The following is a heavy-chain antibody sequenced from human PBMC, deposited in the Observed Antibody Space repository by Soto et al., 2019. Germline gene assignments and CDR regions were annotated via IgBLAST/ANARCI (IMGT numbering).Heavy chain of an antibody. J-gene: IGHJ6*03. D-gene: IGHD6-19*01. CDR1: GFTFTTAW. CDR2: ISGSGGST. CDR3: AKGSSADYYYYYYMDV. Sequence: SLRLSCAASGFTFTTAWINWVRQAPGKGLEWVSAISGSGGSTYYADSVKGRFTISRDNSKNTLYLQMNSLRAEDTAVYYCAKGSSADYYYYYYMDVWGKGNTVTVSS. V-gene: IGHV3-23*01.